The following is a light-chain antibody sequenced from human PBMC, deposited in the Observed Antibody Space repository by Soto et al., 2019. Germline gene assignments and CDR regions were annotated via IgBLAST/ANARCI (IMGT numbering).Light chain of an antibody. CDR3: SSYTSSAPFYV. CDR1: TTDVDSYDY. V-gene: IGLV2-14*03. Sequence: QSVLAQPASVSGSPGQSITISCTGATTDVDSYDYVSWYQQHPGQVPKLLIYDVNSRPSGISYRFSGSKSGDRASLTISGLQAEDDADYYCSSYTSSAPFYVFGAGTKVTVL. CDR2: DVN. J-gene: IGLJ1*01.